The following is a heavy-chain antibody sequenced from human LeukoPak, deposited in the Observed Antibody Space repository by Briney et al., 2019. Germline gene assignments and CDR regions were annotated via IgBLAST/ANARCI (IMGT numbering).Heavy chain of an antibody. CDR1: GYTFTSHF. CDR3: ARDPPKITMIVESGDY. CDR2: INPRGGST. J-gene: IGHJ4*02. D-gene: IGHD3-22*01. V-gene: IGHV1-46*01. Sequence: ASVKVSCKASGYTFTSHFMHWVRQAPGQGLEWMGIINPRGGSTSYTQKFQGRVTMTRDTSTSTVYMELSSLRSEDTAVYYCARDPPKITMIVESGDYWGQGTLVTVSS.